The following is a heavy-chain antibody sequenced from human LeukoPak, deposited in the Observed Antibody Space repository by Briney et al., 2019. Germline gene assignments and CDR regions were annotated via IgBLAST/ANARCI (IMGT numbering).Heavy chain of an antibody. J-gene: IGHJ4*02. D-gene: IGHD3-3*01. CDR2: INSDGSST. CDR1: GFTFSSYW. CDR3: AGYDFWSGYYYFDY. Sequence: PGGSLRLSCAASGFTFSSYWTHWVRQAPGKGLVWVSRINSDGSSTSYADSVKGRFTISRDNAKNTLYLQMNSLRAEDTAVYYCAGYDFWSGYYYFDYWGQGTLVTVSS. V-gene: IGHV3-74*01.